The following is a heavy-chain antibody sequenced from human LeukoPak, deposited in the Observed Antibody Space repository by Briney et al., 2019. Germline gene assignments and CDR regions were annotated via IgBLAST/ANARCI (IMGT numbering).Heavy chain of an antibody. CDR3: ARVSYSSSWYGFGYYYYYYMDV. CDR2: TYYRSKWYN. V-gene: IGHV6-1*01. CDR1: GDSVSSNSAA. D-gene: IGHD6-13*01. Sequence: SQTLSLTCAISGDSVSSNSAAWNWIRQSPSRGLEWLGRTYYRSKWYNDYAVSVKSRITINPDTSKNQFSLQLNSVTPEDTAVYYCARVSYSSSWYGFGYYYYYYMDVWGKGTTVTISS. J-gene: IGHJ6*03.